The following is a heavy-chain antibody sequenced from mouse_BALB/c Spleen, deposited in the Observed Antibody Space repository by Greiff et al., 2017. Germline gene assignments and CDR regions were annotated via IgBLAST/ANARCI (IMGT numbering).Heavy chain of an antibody. J-gene: IGHJ4*01. CDR3: AREGAYGNYVYAMDY. CDR2: ISYSGST. CDR1: GYSITSDYA. D-gene: IGHD2-1*01. Sequence: EVQLVESGPGLVKPSQSLSLTCTVTGYSITSDYAWNWIRQFPGNKLEWMGYISYSGSTSYNPSLKSRISITRDTSKNQFFLQLNSVTTEDTATYYCAREGAYGNYVYAMDYWGQGTSVTVSS. V-gene: IGHV3-2*02.